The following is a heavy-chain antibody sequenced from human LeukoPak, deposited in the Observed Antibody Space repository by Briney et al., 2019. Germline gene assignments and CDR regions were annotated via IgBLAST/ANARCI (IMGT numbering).Heavy chain of an antibody. CDR1: GFTFSSYG. D-gene: IGHD3-3*01. Sequence: GGSLRLSCAASGFTFSSYGMYWVRQAPGKGLEWVAVIWYDGSNKYYADSVKGRFTISRDNSKNTLYLQMNSLRAEDTAVYYCAKDSKRFLEWSPYYFDYWGQGTLVTVSS. CDR3: AKDSKRFLEWSPYYFDY. CDR2: IWYDGSNK. V-gene: IGHV3-33*06. J-gene: IGHJ4*02.